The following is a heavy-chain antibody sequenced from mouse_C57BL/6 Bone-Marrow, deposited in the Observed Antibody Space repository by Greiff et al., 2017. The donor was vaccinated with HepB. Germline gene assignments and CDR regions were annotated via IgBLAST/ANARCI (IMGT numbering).Heavy chain of an antibody. Sequence: VKLQQSGPELVKPGASVKISCKASGYAFSSSWMNWVKQRPGKGLEWIGRIYPGDGDTNYNGKFKGKATLTADKSSSTAYMQLSSLTSEDSAVYFCARGGYGDDYFDYWGQGTTLTVSS. V-gene: IGHV1-82*01. J-gene: IGHJ2*01. D-gene: IGHD2-13*01. CDR3: ARGGYGDDYFDY. CDR1: GYAFSSSW. CDR2: IYPGDGDT.